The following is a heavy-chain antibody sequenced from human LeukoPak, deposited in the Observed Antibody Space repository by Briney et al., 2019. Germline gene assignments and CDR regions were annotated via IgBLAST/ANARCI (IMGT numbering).Heavy chain of an antibody. V-gene: IGHV4-39*07. J-gene: IGHJ4*02. CDR1: GGSISSSSYY. CDR2: MYYSGST. D-gene: IGHD3-10*01. Sequence: SENLSLTCTVSGGSISSSSYYWGWIRQPPGKGLEWIGSMYYSGSTYYNPSLKSRVTISVDTSKNQFSLKLSSVTAADTAVYYCARDPTYYYGSGRPSWGQGTLVTVSS. CDR3: ARDPTYYYGSGRPS.